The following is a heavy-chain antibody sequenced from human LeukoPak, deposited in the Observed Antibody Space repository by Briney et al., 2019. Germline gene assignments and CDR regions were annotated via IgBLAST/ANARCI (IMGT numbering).Heavy chain of an antibody. Sequence: GSLRLSCAASGFTFSSYAMHWVHQAPGKGLEWVAVISYDGSNKYYADSVKGRFTISRDNSKNTLYLQMNSLRAEDTAVYYCARMSLLYYDSSGYYHDAFDIWGQGTMVTVSS. CDR2: ISYDGSNK. CDR3: ARMSLLYYDSSGYYHDAFDI. D-gene: IGHD3-22*01. V-gene: IGHV3-30-3*01. CDR1: GFTFSSYA. J-gene: IGHJ3*02.